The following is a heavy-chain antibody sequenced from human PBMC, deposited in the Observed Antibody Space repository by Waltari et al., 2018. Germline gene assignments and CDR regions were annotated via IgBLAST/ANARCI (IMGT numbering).Heavy chain of an antibody. Sequence: QLQLQDSGPGLVKPSETLSLTCTASGCSIRSSAYDWVWITQPPGKGLEWIGSIYYSGTTYYNPSLNRRVTISVDTSKSQFSLKLSSVTAADTAIYYCARQSYYDESGHDWGQGTLVTVSS. V-gene: IGHV4-39*01. J-gene: IGHJ4*02. CDR3: ARQSYYDESGHD. CDR2: IYYSGTT. CDR1: GCSIRSSAYD. D-gene: IGHD3-22*01.